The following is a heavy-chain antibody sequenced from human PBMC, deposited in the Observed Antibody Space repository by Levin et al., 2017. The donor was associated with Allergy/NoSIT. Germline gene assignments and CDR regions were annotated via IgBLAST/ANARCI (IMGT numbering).Heavy chain of an antibody. V-gene: IGHV3-21*01. Sequence: PGGSLRLSCAASGFTFTTYSMNWVRQAPGKGLEWVSSISSSSGDIYYADSVKGRFTISRDNAKNSLYLQMNSLRAEDTAVYYCASHAPERSVYAFWGQGTLVTVSS. CDR3: ASHAPERSVYAF. J-gene: IGHJ4*02. CDR2: ISSSSGDI. D-gene: IGHD5/OR15-5a*01. CDR1: GFTFTTYS.